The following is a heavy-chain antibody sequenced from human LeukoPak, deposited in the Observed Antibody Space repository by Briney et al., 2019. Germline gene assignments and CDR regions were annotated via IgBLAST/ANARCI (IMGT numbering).Heavy chain of an antibody. CDR2: VSGYNGNT. CDR1: GYTFSRHG. V-gene: IGHV1-18*01. D-gene: IGHD6-19*01. J-gene: IGHJ4*01. CDR3: ATDIHRGRDSGASCCFDY. Sequence: ASVKVSCKTSGYTFSRHGITWVRQAPGQGLEWMGWVSGYNGNTNYAQNVQGRVTMTTDTSTNTAYMELRSLRSDDTAVYYCATDIHRGRDSGASCCFDYWGQGTPVTVSS.